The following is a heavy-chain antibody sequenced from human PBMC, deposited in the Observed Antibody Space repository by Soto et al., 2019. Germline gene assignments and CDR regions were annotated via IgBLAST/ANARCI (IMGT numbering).Heavy chain of an antibody. J-gene: IGHJ4*02. Sequence: SETLSLTCSVSGDSINSDKYYWGWIRQPPGKGLEWIGSIYYRGNTYYNPSLQTRVTISLDKSKSQFSLKLSSVTAADTAVYYCARRIWVRGVIMFDYWGQGTLVTVSS. CDR3: ARRIWVRGVIMFDY. CDR1: GDSINSDKYY. D-gene: IGHD3-10*01. CDR2: IYYRGNT. V-gene: IGHV4-39*01.